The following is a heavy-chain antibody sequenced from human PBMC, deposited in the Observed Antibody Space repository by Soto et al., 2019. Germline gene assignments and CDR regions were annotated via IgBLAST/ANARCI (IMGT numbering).Heavy chain of an antibody. J-gene: IGHJ4*02. Sequence: EVQLVESGGGLVQPGGSLRLSCAASGFTFNTYWMHWVRQVPGKGLVWVSRINSDGSDTSYADSVKGRFIISRDNAKNMLYLQMSSLRVEDTAVYYCASGASSKCGNWGQGTLVTVAS. CDR1: GFTFNTYW. D-gene: IGHD4-4*01. CDR2: INSDGSDT. V-gene: IGHV3-74*01. CDR3: ASGASSKCGN.